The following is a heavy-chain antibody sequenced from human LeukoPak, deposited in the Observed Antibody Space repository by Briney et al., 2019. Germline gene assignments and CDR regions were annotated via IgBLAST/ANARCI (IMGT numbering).Heavy chain of an antibody. V-gene: IGHV4-39*07. D-gene: IGHD3-3*01. CDR1: GGSISSSSYY. Sequence: SETLSLTCTVSGGSISSSSYYWGWIRQPPGKGLEWIGSIYYSGSTYYNPSLKSRVTISVDTSKNQFSLKLSSLTAADTAVFYCARGTYYDFWSGYYVFDYWGQGTLVTVSS. CDR3: ARGTYYDFWSGYYVFDY. J-gene: IGHJ4*02. CDR2: IYYSGST.